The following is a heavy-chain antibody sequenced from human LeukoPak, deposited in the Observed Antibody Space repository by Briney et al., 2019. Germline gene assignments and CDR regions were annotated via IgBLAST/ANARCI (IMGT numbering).Heavy chain of an antibody. V-gene: IGHV3-7*01. CDR3: ANPYYYDSSGYFDAFDI. Sequence: PGGSLRLSCAASGFTISSYWMTWVRQAPGKGLEWVANIKEDGSEKYYVDSVKGRFTISRDNAKNSLYLQMNSLRAEDTAVYYCANPYYYDSSGYFDAFDIWGQGTMVTVSS. CDR2: IKEDGSEK. CDR1: GFTISSYW. J-gene: IGHJ3*02. D-gene: IGHD3-22*01.